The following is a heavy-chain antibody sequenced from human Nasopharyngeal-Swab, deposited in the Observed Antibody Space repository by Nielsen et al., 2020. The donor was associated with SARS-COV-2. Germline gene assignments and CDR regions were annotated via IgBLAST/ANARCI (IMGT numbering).Heavy chain of an antibody. D-gene: IGHD2-2*01. CDR3: ARDLGGGYCTTTNCPGS. CDR1: GLTVSSPY. V-gene: IGHV3-53*01. Sequence: GESLKISCAVSGLTVSSPYMSWVRQAPGKGLEWVSVTEIGGTTHYADSVKGRFSISRDSSTNKLYLQMNNVRAEDTAVYYCARDLGGGYCTTTNCPGSWGQGTLVTVSS. CDR2: TEIGGTT. J-gene: IGHJ1*01.